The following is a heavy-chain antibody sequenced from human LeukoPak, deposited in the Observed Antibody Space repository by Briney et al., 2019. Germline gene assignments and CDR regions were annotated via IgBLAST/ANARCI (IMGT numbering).Heavy chain of an antibody. D-gene: IGHD3-3*01. Sequence: PSETLSLTCTVSGASISSFYWSWIRQPPGRGLEWIGYIFYTGSTNYNPSLKGRVTLSMDTSKNQFSLNLTSVTAADTAVYYCARFFWSGYYVDYWGQGTLVTVSS. CDR2: IFYTGST. J-gene: IGHJ4*02. V-gene: IGHV4-59*12. CDR1: GASISSFY. CDR3: ARFFWSGYYVDY.